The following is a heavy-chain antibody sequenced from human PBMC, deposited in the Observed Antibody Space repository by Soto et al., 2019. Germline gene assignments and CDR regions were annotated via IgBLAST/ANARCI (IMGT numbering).Heavy chain of an antibody. CDR1: GYNFPNYG. Sequence: ASVKVSCKTSGYNFPNYGISWVRQAPGQGLEWMGWVSPYNGNKKYAESLQGRVAMTAVTSTSTVYVELRSLRSDDTAVYYCARGGDCSSTSCYTPNYYYGLDVWGQGTTVTVSS. CDR2: VSPYNGNK. J-gene: IGHJ6*02. V-gene: IGHV1-18*01. D-gene: IGHD2-2*02. CDR3: ARGGDCSSTSCYTPNYYYGLDV.